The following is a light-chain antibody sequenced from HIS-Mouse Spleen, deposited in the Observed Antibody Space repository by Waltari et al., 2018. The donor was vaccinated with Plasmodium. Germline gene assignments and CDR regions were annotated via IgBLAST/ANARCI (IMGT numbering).Light chain of an antibody. CDR2: KAS. CDR1: QSISSW. Sequence: TQSPGTLSLSPGERATLPCRASQSISSWLAWYQQKPGKAPKLLIYKASSLESGVPSRFSGSGSGTEFTLTISSLQPDDFATYYCQQYNSYLFTFGPGTKVDIK. CDR3: QQYNSYLFT. V-gene: IGKV1-5*03. J-gene: IGKJ3*01.